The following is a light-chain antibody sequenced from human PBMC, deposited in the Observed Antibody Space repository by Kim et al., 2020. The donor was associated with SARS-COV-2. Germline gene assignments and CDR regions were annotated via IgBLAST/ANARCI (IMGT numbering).Light chain of an antibody. CDR2: KAS. CDR3: QQYNSFLVI. CDR1: QSITNW. V-gene: IGKV1-5*03. J-gene: IGKJ2*01. Sequence: DIQMTQSPSTLSASVGDTVTITCRASQSITNWLAWYQQKPGKTPKLLISKASNLETGVSSRFSGSWSGTEFTLTIRSLQPDDFGTYYCQQYNSFLVIFGQGTKLEI.